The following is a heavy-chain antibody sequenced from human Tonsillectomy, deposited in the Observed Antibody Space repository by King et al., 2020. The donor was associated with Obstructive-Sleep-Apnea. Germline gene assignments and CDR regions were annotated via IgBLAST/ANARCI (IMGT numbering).Heavy chain of an antibody. J-gene: IGHJ3*02. CDR3: ARHLGSLHAYDI. CDR2: FREKGSSYIT. Sequence: VQLVESGGGLVQPGGSLRLSCAASGFTFSDHYMDWVRQAPGKGLEWVGRFREKGSSYITDYAASVKGRFTISGDDSKNLLYLQMNSLKTEDTAVYYCARHLGSLHAYDIWGRGTMVTVSS. D-gene: IGHD1-26*01. V-gene: IGHV3-72*01. CDR1: GFTFSDHY.